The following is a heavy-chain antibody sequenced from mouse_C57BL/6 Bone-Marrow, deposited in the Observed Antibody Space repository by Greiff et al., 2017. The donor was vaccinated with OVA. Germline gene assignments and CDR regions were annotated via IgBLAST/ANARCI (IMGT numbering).Heavy chain of an antibody. V-gene: IGHV1-69*01. J-gene: IGHJ2*01. CDR3: ARRGQKGFDY. CDR2: IDPSDSYT. CDR1: GYTFTSYW. Sequence: QVHVKQPGAELVMPGASVKLSCKASGYTFTSYWMHWVKQRPGQGLEWIGEIDPSDSYTNYNQKFKGKSTLTVDKSSSTAYMQLSSLTSEDSAVYYCARRGQKGFDYWGQGTTLTVSS.